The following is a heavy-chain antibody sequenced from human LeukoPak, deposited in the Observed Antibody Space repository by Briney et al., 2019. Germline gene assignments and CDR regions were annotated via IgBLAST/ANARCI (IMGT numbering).Heavy chain of an antibody. J-gene: IGHJ4*02. CDR3: ARVLDLGSSSWYYYFDY. CDR2: IYYSGST. Sequence: PSETLSLTCTVSGGFISSYYWSWIRQPPGKGLEWIGYIYYSGSTNYNPSLKSRVTISVDTSKNQFSLKLSSVTAADTAVYYCARVLDLGSSSWYYYFDYWGQGTLVTVSS. V-gene: IGHV4-59*01. CDR1: GGFISSYY. D-gene: IGHD6-13*01.